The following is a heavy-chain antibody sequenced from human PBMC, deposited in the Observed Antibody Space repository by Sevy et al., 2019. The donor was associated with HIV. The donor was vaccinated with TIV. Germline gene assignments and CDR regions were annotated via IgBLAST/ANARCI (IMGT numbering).Heavy chain of an antibody. CDR3: ATGYSSGRLDY. CDR2: ISGSGGST. V-gene: IGHV3-23*01. Sequence: GGSLRLPCAASGFTFSNYAMSWVRQAPGKGLEWVSGISGSGGSTYYADSVKGRFTISRDNSKNTLYLQMNSLRAEDTAVYYCATGYSSGRLDYWGQGTLVTVSS. CDR1: GFTFSNYA. J-gene: IGHJ4*02. D-gene: IGHD6-19*01.